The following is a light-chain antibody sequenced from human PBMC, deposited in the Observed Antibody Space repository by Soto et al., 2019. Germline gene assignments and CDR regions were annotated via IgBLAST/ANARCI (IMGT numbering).Light chain of an antibody. CDR2: GAS. CDR3: QQYNIWPLWT. CDR1: QTVSRMY. J-gene: IGKJ1*01. Sequence: EIVLTPSPVTLSLSPGERATLSCRASQTVSRMYLSWFQQKPGQAPRLLIYGASSRATGIPARFSGSGSGTEFTLTISSLQSEDFAVYYCQQYNIWPLWTFGQGTKGDIK. V-gene: IGKV3D-7*01.